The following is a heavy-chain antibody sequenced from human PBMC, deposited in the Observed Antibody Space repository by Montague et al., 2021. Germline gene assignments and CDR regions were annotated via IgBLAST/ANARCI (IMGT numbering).Heavy chain of an antibody. Sequence: SLRLSYAASGFTFSNYWMSWVRQAPGKGLEWVANIKQDGSEKHYVDSVKGRFTISRDNAKNSLYLQMNSLRVEDTAVYFCARDQGQGYCGGDCYVGLDYWGQGTLVTVSS. CDR2: IKQDGSEK. CDR1: GFTFSNYW. V-gene: IGHV3-7*01. D-gene: IGHD2-21*01. CDR3: ARDQGQGYCGGDCYVGLDY. J-gene: IGHJ4*02.